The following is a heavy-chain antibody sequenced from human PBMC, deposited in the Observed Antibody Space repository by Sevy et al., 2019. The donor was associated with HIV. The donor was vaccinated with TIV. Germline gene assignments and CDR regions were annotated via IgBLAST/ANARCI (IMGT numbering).Heavy chain of an antibody. CDR3: ARRAAAAPFDY. J-gene: IGHJ4*02. CDR2: IYHSGST. Sequence: SETLSLTCAVSVYSISSGYYWGWIRQPPGKGLEWIGSIYHSGSTYYNPSLKSRVTISVDTSKNQFSLKLSSVTAADTAVYYCARRAAAAPFDYWGQGTLVTVSS. D-gene: IGHD6-13*01. V-gene: IGHV4-38-2*01. CDR1: VYSISSGYY.